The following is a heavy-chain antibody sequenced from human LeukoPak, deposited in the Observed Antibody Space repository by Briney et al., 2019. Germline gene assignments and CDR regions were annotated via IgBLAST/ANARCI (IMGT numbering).Heavy chain of an antibody. Sequence: KPSETLSLTCAVYGESLNSYYWSWVRQPPGEGLEWIGEIYESGTTEYNPSLKSRVAISMVPSKQQFSLSLSSVTAADTAVYYCARGAWATRLGSWGLGTPVIVSS. CDR3: ARGAWATRLGS. D-gene: IGHD2-15*01. J-gene: IGHJ4*02. V-gene: IGHV4-34*01. CDR1: GESLNSYY. CDR2: IYESGTT.